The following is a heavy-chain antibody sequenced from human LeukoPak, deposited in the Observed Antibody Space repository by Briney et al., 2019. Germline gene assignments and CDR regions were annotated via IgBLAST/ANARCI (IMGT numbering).Heavy chain of an antibody. CDR3: ARKGLYSGYEFDY. CDR2: ISSNGGST. V-gene: IGHV3-64*01. D-gene: IGHD5-12*01. J-gene: IGHJ4*02. CDR1: GFTFSSYA. Sequence: GGSLRLSCAASGFTFSSYAMHWVRQAPGKGLEYVSAISSNGGSTYYANSVKGRFTISRDNSKNTLYLQMGSLRAEDMAVNYCARKGLYSGYEFDYWGQGTLVTVSS.